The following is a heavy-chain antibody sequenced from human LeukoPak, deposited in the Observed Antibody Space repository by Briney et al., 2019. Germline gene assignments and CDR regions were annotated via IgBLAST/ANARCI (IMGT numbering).Heavy chain of an antibody. V-gene: IGHV4-4*07. CDR3: F. D-gene: IGHD6-13*01. CDR2: IYSTGST. Sequence: SETLSLTCTVSGGSISSYYWSWIRQPAGKGLEWIGRIYSTGSTNYNPSPKSRVTMSVDTSKNQFSLRLRSVTAAAGTAGFDFWGQGALVTVSS. CDR1: GGSISSYY. J-gene: IGHJ4*02.